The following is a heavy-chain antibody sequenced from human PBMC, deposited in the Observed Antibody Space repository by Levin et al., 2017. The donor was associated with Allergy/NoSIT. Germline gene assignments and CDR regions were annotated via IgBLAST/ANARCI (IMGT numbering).Heavy chain of an antibody. CDR3: AREPHGSGPPV. CDR2: IYSGGST. J-gene: IGHJ4*02. D-gene: IGHD3-10*01. V-gene: IGHV3-53*01. CDR1: GFTVSSNY. Sequence: PGESLKISCAASGFTVSSNYMSWVRQAPGKGLEWVSVIYSGGSTYYADSVKGRFTISRDNSKNTLYLQMNSLRAEDTAVYYCAREPHGSGPPVWGQGTLVTVSS.